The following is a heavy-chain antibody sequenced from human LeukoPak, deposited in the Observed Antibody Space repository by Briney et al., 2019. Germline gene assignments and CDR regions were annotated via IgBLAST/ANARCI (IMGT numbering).Heavy chain of an antibody. J-gene: IGHJ4*02. Sequence: GGSLRLSCAASGFTFKTYWMHWVRQVPGQGLVWVSRINSDGSSTSFADSVKGRFGISRDNDRNTLYLQMNSMRAEDTAVYFCAMDPHYAYFDYWGQGTLVTVSS. V-gene: IGHV3-74*01. CDR3: AMDPHYAYFDY. CDR2: INSDGSST. D-gene: IGHD2-2*01. CDR1: GFTFKTYW.